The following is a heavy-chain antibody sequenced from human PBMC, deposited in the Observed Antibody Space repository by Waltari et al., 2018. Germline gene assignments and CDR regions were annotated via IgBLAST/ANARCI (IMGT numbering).Heavy chain of an antibody. CDR1: VFAFSRYD. V-gene: IGHV3-13*01. CDR3: ARYTGYGMDV. Sequence: EMQLVESGGGLVQPGGSLRLSCAASVFAFSRYDMYWGRQAAGKGLECVSGIYTTGDTYYPGSVKGRFTISRENAKNSLDLQMNNLRPGDTGVYYCARYTGYGMDVWGQGTTVTVSS. D-gene: IGHD5-18*01. J-gene: IGHJ6*02. CDR2: IYTTGDT.